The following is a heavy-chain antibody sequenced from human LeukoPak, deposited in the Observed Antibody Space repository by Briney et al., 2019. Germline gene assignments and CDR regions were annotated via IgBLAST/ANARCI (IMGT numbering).Heavy chain of an antibody. Sequence: SGPTLVKPTQTLTLTCTFSGFSLSTSGVGVGWIRQPPGKALEWLALIYWNDDKRYSPSLKSRLTITKDTSKNQVVLTMTNMDPVDTATYYCAHGREGFGGPWYVDYWGQGTLVTVSS. CDR1: GFSLSTSGVG. J-gene: IGHJ4*02. D-gene: IGHD3-10*01. CDR2: IYWNDDK. CDR3: AHGREGFGGPWYVDY. V-gene: IGHV2-5*01.